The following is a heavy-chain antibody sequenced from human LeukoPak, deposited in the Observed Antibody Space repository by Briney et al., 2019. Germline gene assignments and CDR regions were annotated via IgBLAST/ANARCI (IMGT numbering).Heavy chain of an antibody. Sequence: PSETLSLTCTVSGGSISSYYWSWIRQPPGKGLEWIGYIYYSGSTNYNPSLKSRVTISVDTSKNQFSLKLSSVTAADTAVYYCARVGTAAAAPRPYYFDYWGQGTPVTVSS. CDR3: ARVGTAAAAPRPYYFDY. CDR1: GGSISSYY. V-gene: IGHV4-59*01. J-gene: IGHJ4*02. CDR2: IYYSGST. D-gene: IGHD6-13*01.